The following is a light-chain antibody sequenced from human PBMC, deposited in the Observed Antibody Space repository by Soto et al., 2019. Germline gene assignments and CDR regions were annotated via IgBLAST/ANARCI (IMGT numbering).Light chain of an antibody. Sequence: QSVLTQPPSASGTPGQRVTISCSGSSSNIGSNTVNWYQQLPGTAPKLLIYSSNQRPSGVPDRFSGSKSGTSASLAISGLRSEDEAAYYCAAWDDSLEVVFGGGTKLTVL. CDR1: SSNIGSNT. J-gene: IGLJ3*02. V-gene: IGLV1-44*01. CDR3: AAWDDSLEVV. CDR2: SSN.